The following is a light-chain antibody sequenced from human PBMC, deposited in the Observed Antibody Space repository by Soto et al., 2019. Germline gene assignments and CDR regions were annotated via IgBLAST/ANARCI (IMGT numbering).Light chain of an antibody. V-gene: IGKV3-15*01. CDR1: QSISNN. J-gene: IGKJ1*01. CDR2: DAS. Sequence: EIVMTQSPVTLSVSPXEXATXXCRASQSISNNLAWYQQKPGQAPRLLMYDASTRATGIPARFSGSGSGTDFTLTISSLQSEDFAVYYCQQYINWPRTFGQGTKVEIK. CDR3: QQYINWPRT.